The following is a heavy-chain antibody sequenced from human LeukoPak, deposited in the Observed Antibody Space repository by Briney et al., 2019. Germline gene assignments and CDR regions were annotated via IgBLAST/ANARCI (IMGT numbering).Heavy chain of an antibody. Sequence: SETLSLTCTVSGASISSAYYYWSWIRQSAGKELEWIGRIYASGKTNYNPSLKRRVTISIDTSKNHFSLKLSSVTAADTAVYYCARGIDNNDYQYKGFDPWGQGTLVTVSS. CDR1: GASISSAYYY. D-gene: IGHD3-16*01. V-gene: IGHV4-61*02. CDR2: IYASGKT. CDR3: ARGIDNNDYQYKGFDP. J-gene: IGHJ5*02.